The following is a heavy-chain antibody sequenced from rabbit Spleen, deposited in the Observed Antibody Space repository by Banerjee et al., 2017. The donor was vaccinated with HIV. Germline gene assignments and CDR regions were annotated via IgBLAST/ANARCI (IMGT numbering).Heavy chain of an antibody. CDR1: GFSFRTTFW. V-gene: IGHV1S40*01. CDR3: ATGYDGSNFYARYFNF. CDR2: IYAGSSGST. Sequence: QSLEESGGDLVKPGASLTLTCTASGFSFRTTFWRCWVRQAPGKGLEWIACIYAGSSGSTYYASWAKGRFTISKTSSTTVTLQMTSLTAADTATYFCATGYDGSNFYARYFNFWGQGTLVTVS. J-gene: IGHJ3*01. D-gene: IGHD8-1*01.